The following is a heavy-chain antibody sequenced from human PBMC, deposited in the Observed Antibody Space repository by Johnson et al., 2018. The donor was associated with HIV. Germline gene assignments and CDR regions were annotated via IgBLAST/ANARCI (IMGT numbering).Heavy chain of an antibody. D-gene: IGHD3-3*01. CDR1: GFIFSSYG. V-gene: IGHV3-30*02. J-gene: IGHJ3*02. CDR3: TTGELWNGYYLHDAFDI. Sequence: VQLVESGGGVVQPGGSLRLSCAASGFIFSSYGMHWVRQAPGKGLEWVAFIWYDGSRKYYPDSVKGRFTISRVNSKNMLYLQMNSLRVEDTAVYYCTTGELWNGYYLHDAFDIWGQGTMVTVSS. CDR2: IWYDGSRK.